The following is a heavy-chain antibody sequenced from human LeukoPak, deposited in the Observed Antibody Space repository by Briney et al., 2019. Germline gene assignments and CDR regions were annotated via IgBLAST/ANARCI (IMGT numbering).Heavy chain of an antibody. CDR2: INSDGSTT. V-gene: IGHV3-74*01. D-gene: IGHD4-23*01. Sequence: GGSLRLSCAASGFTFSSYWMHWVRQAPGKGLVWVSHINSDGSTTTYADSVKGRFTISRDNAKNTLYLQMNRLKAEDTAMYFCARDSKAGGSNWFDPWGQGTLVTVSS. J-gene: IGHJ5*02. CDR1: GFTFSSYW. CDR3: ARDSKAGGSNWFDP.